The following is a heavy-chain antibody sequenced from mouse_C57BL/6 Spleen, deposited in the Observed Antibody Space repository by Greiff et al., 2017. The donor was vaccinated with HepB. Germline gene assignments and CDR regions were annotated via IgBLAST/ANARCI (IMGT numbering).Heavy chain of an antibody. CDR3: ARGGTTVVFDY. J-gene: IGHJ2*01. Sequence: EVKPVESGGGSVKPGGSLKLSCAASGFTFSSYAMSWVRQTPEKRLEWVATISDGGSYTYYPDNVKGRFTISRDNAKNNLYLQMSHLKSEDTALYYCARGGTTVVFDYWGRGTTLTVSS. D-gene: IGHD1-1*01. CDR2: ISDGGSYT. CDR1: GFTFSSYA. V-gene: IGHV5-4*03.